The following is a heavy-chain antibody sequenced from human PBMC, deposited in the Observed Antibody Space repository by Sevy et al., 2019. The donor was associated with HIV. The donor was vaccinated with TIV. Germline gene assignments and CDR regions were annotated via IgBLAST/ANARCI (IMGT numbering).Heavy chain of an antibody. D-gene: IGHD4-17*01. CDR2: ISSSGDTI. V-gene: IGHV3-11*01. CDR3: ARDHVKDGDLGDYYYYAMDV. Sequence: GGSLRLSCAASGFTFSDYYMSWIRQAPGKGLEWLSYISSSGDTIYYADSVKGRFTISRDNAKKSLYLQMNSLRAEDTAVYYCARDHVKDGDLGDYYYYAMDVWGQWTTVTVSS. J-gene: IGHJ6*02. CDR1: GFTFSDYY.